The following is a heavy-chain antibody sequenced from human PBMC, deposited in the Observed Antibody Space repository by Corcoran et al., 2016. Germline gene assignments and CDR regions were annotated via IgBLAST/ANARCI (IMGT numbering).Heavy chain of an antibody. CDR2: IYYSGST. D-gene: IGHD6-13*01. V-gene: IGHV4-59*01. Sequence: QVQLQESGPGLVKPSETLSLTCTVSGGSISSYYWSWIRQPPGKGLEWIGYIYYSGSTNYNPSLKSRVTISVDTSKNQFSLKLSSVTAADTAVYYCARVAVAARIDPWGQGTLVTVSS. CDR1: GGSISSYY. J-gene: IGHJ5*02. CDR3: ARVAVAARIDP.